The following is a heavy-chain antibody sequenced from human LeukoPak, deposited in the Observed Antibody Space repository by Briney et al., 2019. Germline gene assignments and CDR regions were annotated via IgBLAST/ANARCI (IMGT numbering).Heavy chain of an antibody. J-gene: IGHJ4*02. CDR1: GFTFSSYA. Sequence: GGSLRLSCAASGFTFSSYAMHWVRQAPGKGLEYVSAISSNGGSTYYANSVKGRFTISRDNSKNTLYLQMGSLRAEDMTVYYCARDPSRFSLRGYYFDYWGQGTLVTVSS. V-gene: IGHV3-64*01. D-gene: IGHD3-3*01. CDR2: ISSNGGST. CDR3: ARDPSRFSLRGYYFDY.